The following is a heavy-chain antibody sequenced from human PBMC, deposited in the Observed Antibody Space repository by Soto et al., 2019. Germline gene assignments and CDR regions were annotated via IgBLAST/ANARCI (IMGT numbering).Heavy chain of an antibody. V-gene: IGHV1-18*01. J-gene: IGHJ4*02. CDR1: GYTFTSYG. Sequence: ASVKVSCKASGYTFTSYGISWVRQAPGQGLEWMGWISAYNGNTNYAQKLQGRVTMTTDTSTSTAYMELRSLRSDDTAVYYCATQATEKSPFDYWGQGTLVTVSS. CDR3: ATQATEKSPFDY. CDR2: ISAYNGNT.